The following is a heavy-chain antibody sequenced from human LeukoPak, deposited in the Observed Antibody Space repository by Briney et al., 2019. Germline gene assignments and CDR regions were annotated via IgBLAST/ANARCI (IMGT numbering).Heavy chain of an antibody. CDR3: AKDYQSSGWPRVYFDY. CDR2: ISGSGGST. J-gene: IGHJ4*02. Sequence: GGSLRLSCAASGFTFSSYAMNWVRQAPGKGLEWVSAISGSGGSTYYADSVKGRFTISRDNSKNTLYLQMNSLRAEDTAVYYCAKDYQSSGWPRVYFDYWGQGTLVTVSS. V-gene: IGHV3-23*01. D-gene: IGHD6-19*01. CDR1: GFTFSSYA.